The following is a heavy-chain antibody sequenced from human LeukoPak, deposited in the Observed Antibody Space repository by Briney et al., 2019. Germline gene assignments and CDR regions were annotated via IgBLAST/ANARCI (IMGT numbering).Heavy chain of an antibody. V-gene: IGHV4-61*08. CDR2: IYYSGST. J-gene: IGHJ4*02. Sequence: PSETLSLTCAVSGGSISSGGYSWSWIRQPPGKGLEWIGYIYYSGSTNYNPSLKSRVTISVDTSKNQFSLKLSSVTAADTAVYYCARGVSVAVAVHYFDYWGQGTLVTVSS. CDR3: ARGVSVAVAVHYFDY. D-gene: IGHD6-19*01. CDR1: GGSISSGGYS.